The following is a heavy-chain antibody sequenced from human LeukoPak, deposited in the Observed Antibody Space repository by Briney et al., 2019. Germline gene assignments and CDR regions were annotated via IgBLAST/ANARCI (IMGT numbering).Heavy chain of an antibody. V-gene: IGHV1-69*05. J-gene: IGHJ4*02. Sequence: SVKVSCKASGGTFSSYAISWVRQAPGQGLEWMGGIIPIFGTANYAQKLQGRVTMTTDTSTSTAYMELRSLRSDDTAVYYCARLLTGYSYGLGDWGQGTLVTVSS. CDR2: IIPIFGTA. CDR3: ARLLTGYSYGLGD. D-gene: IGHD5-18*01. CDR1: GGTFSSYA.